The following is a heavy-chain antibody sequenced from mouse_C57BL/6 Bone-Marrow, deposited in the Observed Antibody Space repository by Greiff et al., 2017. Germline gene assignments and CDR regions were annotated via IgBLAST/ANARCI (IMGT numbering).Heavy chain of an antibody. CDR3: ARWDYSNYDWFAY. Sequence: QVQLQQPGAELVKPGASVKMSCKASGYTFTSYWITWVKQRPGQGLEWIGDIYPGSGSTNYNEKFKSKATLTVDTSSSTAYMQLSSLTSDDSAVYYCARWDYSNYDWFAYWGQGTLVTVSA. CDR2: IYPGSGST. CDR1: GYTFTSYW. V-gene: IGHV1-55*01. J-gene: IGHJ3*01. D-gene: IGHD2-5*01.